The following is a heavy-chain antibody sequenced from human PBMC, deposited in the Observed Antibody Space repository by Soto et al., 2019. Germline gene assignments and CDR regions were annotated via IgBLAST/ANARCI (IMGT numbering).Heavy chain of an antibody. V-gene: IGHV1-46*01. CDR2: INPSDGST. J-gene: IGHJ4*02. Sequence: GASVKVSCKASGYTFTSYYMHWVRQAPGQGLEWMGIINPSDGSTSYAQKFQGRVTMTEDTSTDTAYMELSSLRSEDTAVYYCATAAGDGPYYFDYWGQGTLVTVSS. CDR3: ATAAGDGPYYFDY. D-gene: IGHD4-17*01. CDR1: GYTFTSYY.